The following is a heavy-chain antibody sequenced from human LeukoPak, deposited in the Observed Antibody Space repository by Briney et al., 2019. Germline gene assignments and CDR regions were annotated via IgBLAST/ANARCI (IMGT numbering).Heavy chain of an antibody. CDR1: GGTFGSYA. CDR3: ARGTSSGWYYFDY. V-gene: IGHV1-69*05. J-gene: IGHJ4*02. D-gene: IGHD6-19*01. CDR2: IIPIFGTA. Sequence: ASVKVSCKASGGTFGSYAISWVRQAPGQGLEWMGGIIPIFGTANYAQKFQGRVTITTDESTSTAYMELSSLRSEDTAVYYCARGTSSGWYYFDYWGQGTLVTVSS.